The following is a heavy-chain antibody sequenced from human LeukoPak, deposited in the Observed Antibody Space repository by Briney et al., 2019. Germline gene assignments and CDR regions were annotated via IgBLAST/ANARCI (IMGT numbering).Heavy chain of an antibody. CDR3: AKDVKVRGAPLFDY. CDR1: GFTFSSYA. CDR2: ISGSGGST. V-gene: IGHV3-23*01. J-gene: IGHJ4*02. Sequence: RSGGSLRLSCAASGFTFSSYAMSWVRQAPGKGLEWVSAISGSGGSTYYADSVKGRFTISRDNSKNTLYLQMNSLRAEDTAVYYCAKDVKVRGAPLFDYWGQGTLVTVSS. D-gene: IGHD3-10*01.